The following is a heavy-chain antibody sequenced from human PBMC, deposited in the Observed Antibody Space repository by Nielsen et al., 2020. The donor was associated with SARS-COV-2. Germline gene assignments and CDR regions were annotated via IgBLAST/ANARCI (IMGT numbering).Heavy chain of an antibody. CDR3: AREAGGYCSSTSCQPHWYFDL. CDR1: GFTFSSYW. Sequence: GGSLRLSCAASGFTFSSYWMSWVRQAPGKGLEWVANIKQDGSEKYYVDSVKGRFTISRDNAKNSLYLQMNSLRAEDTAVYYCAREAGGYCSSTSCQPHWYFDLWGRGTLVTVSS. V-gene: IGHV3-7*01. CDR2: IKQDGSEK. J-gene: IGHJ2*01. D-gene: IGHD2-2*01.